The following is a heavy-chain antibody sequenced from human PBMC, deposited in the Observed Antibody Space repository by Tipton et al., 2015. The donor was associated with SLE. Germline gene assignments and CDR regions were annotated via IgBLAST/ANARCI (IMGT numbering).Heavy chain of an antibody. CDR3: AREGIDVVVPAANYYYYYMDV. CDR1: GGSISSGSYY. CDR2: IYTSGST. Sequence: LRLSCTVSGGSISSGSYYWSWIRQPAGKGLEWIGRIYTSGSTNYNPSLKSRVTISVDTSKNQFSLKLSSVTAADTAVYYCAREGIDVVVPAANYYYYYMDVWGKGTTVTVSS. D-gene: IGHD2-2*01. V-gene: IGHV4-61*02. J-gene: IGHJ6*03.